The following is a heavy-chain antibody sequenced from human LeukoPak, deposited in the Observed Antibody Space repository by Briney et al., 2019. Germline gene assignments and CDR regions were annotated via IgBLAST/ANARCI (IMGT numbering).Heavy chain of an antibody. CDR1: GYTFTTYD. D-gene: IGHD3-3*01. CDR2: MNPNSGNT. V-gene: IGHV1-8*03. J-gene: IGHJ5*02. Sequence: ASVKVSCKATGYTFTTYDITWVRQATGQGLEWMGWMNPNSGNTAYAQKFQGRVTITRNTSISTAYMELSSLRPEDTAVYYCAKDWSGDYNWSDPWGQGTLVIVSS. CDR3: AKDWSGDYNWSDP.